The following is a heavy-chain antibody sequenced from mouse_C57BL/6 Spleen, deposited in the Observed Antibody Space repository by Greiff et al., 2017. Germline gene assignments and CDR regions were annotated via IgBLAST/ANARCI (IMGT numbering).Heavy chain of an antibody. CDR1: GFTFSSYG. V-gene: IGHV5-6*01. J-gene: IGHJ4*01. CDR3: ARQPYDGGPYAMDY. Sequence: EVQRVESGGDLVKPGGSLKLSCAASGFTFSSYGMSWVRQTPDKRLAWVATISSGGSYTYYPDSVKGRFTISRDNAKNTLYLQMSSLKSEDTAMYYCARQPYDGGPYAMDYWGQGTSVTVSS. CDR2: ISSGGSYT. D-gene: IGHD2-3*01.